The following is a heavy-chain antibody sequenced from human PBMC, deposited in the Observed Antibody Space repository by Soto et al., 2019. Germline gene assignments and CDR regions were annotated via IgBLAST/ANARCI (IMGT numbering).Heavy chain of an antibody. CDR2: ISSSGSTI. Sequence: GGSLRLSCAASGFTFSDYYMSWIRQAPGKGLEWVSYISSSGSTIYYADSVKGRFTISRDNARNSLYLQMNSLRAEDTAVYYCARLGTGRTHYYYYMDVWGKGTTVTVSS. D-gene: IGHD1-1*01. J-gene: IGHJ6*03. V-gene: IGHV3-11*01. CDR1: GFTFSDYY. CDR3: ARLGTGRTHYYYYMDV.